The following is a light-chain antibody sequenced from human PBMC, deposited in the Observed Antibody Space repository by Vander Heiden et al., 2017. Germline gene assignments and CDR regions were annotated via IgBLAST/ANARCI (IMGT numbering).Light chain of an antibody. CDR1: QDIGNY. CDR2: DAS. J-gene: IGKJ2*01. V-gene: IGKV1-33*01. CDR3: QQYDDLPYT. Sequence: IQLTQSPPSLSASVGDRVSITFTASQDIGNYIILSQRQRGTAPELWIYDASKLAAAVPSRFSGSGSGTEFTFTINSLQPEDFATYYCQQYDDLPYTFGQGTKLDIK.